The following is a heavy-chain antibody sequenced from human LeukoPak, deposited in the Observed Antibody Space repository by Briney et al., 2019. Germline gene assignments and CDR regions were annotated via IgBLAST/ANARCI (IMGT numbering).Heavy chain of an antibody. Sequence: GGSLRLSCAVSGFTVSSNYMSWVRQAPGKGLEWVSVIYDGGSTHSADSVEGRFTISRDNSKNTLYLQINSLRAEDTAVYYCARGIAAAGTALYNWGQGTLLTVSS. D-gene: IGHD6-13*01. CDR1: GFTVSSNY. J-gene: IGHJ4*02. CDR2: IYDGGST. CDR3: ARGIAAAGTALYN. V-gene: IGHV3-53*01.